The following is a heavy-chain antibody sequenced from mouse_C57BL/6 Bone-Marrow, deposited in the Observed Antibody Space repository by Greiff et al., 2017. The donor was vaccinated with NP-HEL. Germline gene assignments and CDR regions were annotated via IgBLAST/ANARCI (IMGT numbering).Heavy chain of an antibody. D-gene: IGHD1-1*01. CDR3: ARRPIYYGSSYGAMDY. CDR1: GYTFTSYW. Sequence: QVQLQQPGAELVKPGASVKLSCKASGYTFTSYWMHWVKQRPGQGLEWIGMIHPNSGSTNYNEKFKSKATLTVDKSSSTAYMQLSSLTSEDSAVYYCARRPIYYGSSYGAMDYWGQGTSVTVSS. V-gene: IGHV1-64*01. CDR2: IHPNSGST. J-gene: IGHJ4*01.